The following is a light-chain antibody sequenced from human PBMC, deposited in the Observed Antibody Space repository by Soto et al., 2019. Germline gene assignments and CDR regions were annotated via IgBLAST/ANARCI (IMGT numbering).Light chain of an antibody. J-gene: IGKJ1*01. Sequence: EIVLTQSPGTLSLSPGERATLSCRASQIVSNNYLAWYQHKPDQAPRLLIYGASSTATVIPDRISGSASGKDFTLVISRLEPDVFAVYYCQYFAIAPWTLGQGTKVDIK. V-gene: IGKV3-20*01. CDR3: QYFAIAPWT. CDR1: QIVSNNY. CDR2: GAS.